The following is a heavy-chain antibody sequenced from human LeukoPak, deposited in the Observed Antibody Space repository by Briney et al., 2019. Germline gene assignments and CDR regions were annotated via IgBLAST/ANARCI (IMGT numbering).Heavy chain of an antibody. CDR3: VGGSYYFDY. Sequence: GGSLRLSCAVSGLIFSSYWMHWVRQAPGKGLVWVSRINSDGSTTSYADSVKGRITISRDNAKNTLYLQMNSLRAEDTAVYYCVGGSYYFDYWGQGTLVTVSS. CDR1: GLIFSSYW. D-gene: IGHD1-26*01. CDR2: INSDGSTT. J-gene: IGHJ4*02. V-gene: IGHV3-74*01.